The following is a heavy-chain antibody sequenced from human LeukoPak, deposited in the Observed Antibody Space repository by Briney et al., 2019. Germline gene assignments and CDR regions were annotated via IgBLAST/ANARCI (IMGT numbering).Heavy chain of an antibody. J-gene: IGHJ6*04. Sequence: GGSLRLSCAASGFTFSSYEMHWVRQAPGKGLEWVSAISGSGGSTYYADSVKGRFTISRDNSKNTLYLQMNSLRAEDTAVYYCAKGGAGSYYYYGMDVWGKGTTVTVSS. CDR2: ISGSGGST. CDR1: GFTFSSYE. V-gene: IGHV3-23*01. D-gene: IGHD3-10*01. CDR3: AKGGAGSYYYYGMDV.